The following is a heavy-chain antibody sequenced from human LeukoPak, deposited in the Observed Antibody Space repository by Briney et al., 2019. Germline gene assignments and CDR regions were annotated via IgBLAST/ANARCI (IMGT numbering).Heavy chain of an antibody. D-gene: IGHD6-13*01. J-gene: IGHJ6*02. CDR2: ISAYNGNT. CDR1: GYTFTNYG. CDR3: ARELRQQLVNTQPKTYYYYGMDV. Sequence: ASVKVSCKASGYTFTNYGVSWVRQAPGQGLEWMGWISAYNGNTDYAQKLQGRVTMTTDTSTSTAYMELRSLRSDDTAVYYCARELRQQLVNTQPKTYYYYGMDVWGQGTTVTVSS. V-gene: IGHV1-18*01.